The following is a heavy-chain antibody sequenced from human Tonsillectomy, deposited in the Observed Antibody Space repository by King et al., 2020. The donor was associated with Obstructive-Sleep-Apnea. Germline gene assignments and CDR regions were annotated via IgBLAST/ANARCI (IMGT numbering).Heavy chain of an antibody. D-gene: IGHD3-10*01. CDR1: GGSINSVGYY. V-gene: IGHV4-31*03. J-gene: IGHJ6*02. CDR3: ARAVDGSGSYSYYYNAMDV. Sequence: VQLQESGPGLVKPSQTLSLTCTVSGGSINSVGYYWTWIRQHPGKGLEWIGYIYYSGSTYYNPSLKSRVTISVATSKNQFSLRLSSVTAADTAVYYCARAVDGSGSYSYYYNAMDVWGQGTTVTVSS. CDR2: IYYSGST.